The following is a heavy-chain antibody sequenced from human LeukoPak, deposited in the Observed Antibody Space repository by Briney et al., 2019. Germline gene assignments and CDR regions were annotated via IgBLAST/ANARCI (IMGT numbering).Heavy chain of an antibody. J-gene: IGHJ4*02. D-gene: IGHD3-22*01. CDR1: GFTFSSYA. CDR3: TSITMIVVVPPG. Sequence: GGSLRLSCAASGFTFSSYAMHWVRQAPGKGLEWVAVISYDGSNKYYADSVKGRFTISRDNSKNTLYLQMNSLKTEDTAVYYCTSITMIVVVPPGWGQGTLVTVSS. V-gene: IGHV3-30-3*01. CDR2: ISYDGSNK.